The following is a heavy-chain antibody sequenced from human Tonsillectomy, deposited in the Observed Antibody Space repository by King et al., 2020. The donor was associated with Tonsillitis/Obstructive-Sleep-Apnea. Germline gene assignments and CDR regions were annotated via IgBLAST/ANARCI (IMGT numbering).Heavy chain of an antibody. D-gene: IGHD3-9*01. CDR1: GGSISSSRYY. V-gene: IGHV4-39*01. Sequence: VQLQESGPGLVKPSETLSLSCIVSGGSISSSRYYWGWIRQPPGKGLEWIGTIYYNGDTYYNPSLKSRVTVSIDTSENQFSLKLTSVTAADTAVYYCARHAPDMDNYYYYMDVWGKGTTVTVSS. J-gene: IGHJ6*03. CDR2: IYYNGDT. CDR3: ARHAPDMDNYYYYMDV.